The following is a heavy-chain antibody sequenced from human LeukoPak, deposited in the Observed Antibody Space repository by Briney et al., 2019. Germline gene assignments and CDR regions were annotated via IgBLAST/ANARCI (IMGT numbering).Heavy chain of an antibody. CDR3: AHRSSGWLKFDY. V-gene: IGHV2-5*02. CDR1: GFSLSSSGVR. D-gene: IGHD6-19*01. CDR2: IFWDGDK. Sequence: SGPTLVKPTQTLTLTCTFSGFSLSSSGVRVGWIRQPPGKALEWLALIFWDGDKRYSPSLKTRLTITKDTSKNQVVLTLTNLDPVDTATYYCAHRSSGWLKFDYWGQGTLVTVSS. J-gene: IGHJ4*02.